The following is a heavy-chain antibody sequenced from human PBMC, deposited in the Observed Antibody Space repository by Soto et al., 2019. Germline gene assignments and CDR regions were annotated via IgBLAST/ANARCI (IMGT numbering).Heavy chain of an antibody. Sequence: GGSLRLSCAASGFTFSSYAMSWVRQAPGKGLEWVSAISGSGGSTYYADSVKGRFTISRDNSKNTLDLQMNSLRAEDTAVYYCAKDSPSIVVVPAAQYNWFDPWGQGTLVTVSS. CDR3: AKDSPSIVVVPAAQYNWFDP. V-gene: IGHV3-23*01. D-gene: IGHD2-2*01. J-gene: IGHJ5*02. CDR1: GFTFSSYA. CDR2: ISGSGGST.